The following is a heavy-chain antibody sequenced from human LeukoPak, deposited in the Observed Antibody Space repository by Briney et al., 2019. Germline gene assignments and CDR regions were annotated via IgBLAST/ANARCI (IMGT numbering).Heavy chain of an antibody. V-gene: IGHV4-59*01. J-gene: IGHJ6*03. D-gene: IGHD5-18*01. CDR3: ARGSAMAPRYYYYMDV. CDR1: GGSLSSYY. CDR2: IYHSGST. Sequence: PSETLSLTCTVSGGSLSSYYWSWIRQPPGKGLEWIGYIYHSGSTNYNPSLKSRVTISVDTSQNQFYLKLSSVTAADTAVYYCARGSAMAPRYYYYMDVWGKGTTVTISS.